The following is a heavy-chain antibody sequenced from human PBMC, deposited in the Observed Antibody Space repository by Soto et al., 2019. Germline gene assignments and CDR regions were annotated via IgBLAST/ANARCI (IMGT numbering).Heavy chain of an antibody. V-gene: IGHV3-11*06. CDR3: ARRAGGSSLVFDP. D-gene: IGHD6-19*01. CDR1: GFTFSDYY. J-gene: IGHJ5*02. Sequence: LRLSCAASGFTFSDYYMSWIRQAPGEGLEWVSYISSSSSYTNYADSVKGRFTTSRDNAKNSLYLQMNSLRAEDTAVYYCARRAGGSSLVFDPWGQGTLVTVSS. CDR2: ISSSSSYT.